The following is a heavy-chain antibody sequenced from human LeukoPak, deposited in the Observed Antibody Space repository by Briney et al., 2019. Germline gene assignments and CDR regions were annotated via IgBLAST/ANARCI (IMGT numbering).Heavy chain of an antibody. CDR1: GFTFDDYA. J-gene: IGHJ6*03. Sequence: GGSLRLSCAASGFTFDDYAMHWVRQAPGKGLEWVSLISWDGGSTYYADSVKGRFTISRDNSKNSLYLQMNGLRAEDTALYYCAKDAGLVGVYYYYYYMDVWGKGTTVTVSS. CDR2: ISWDGGST. D-gene: IGHD1-26*01. V-gene: IGHV3-43D*03. CDR3: AKDAGLVGVYYYYYYMDV.